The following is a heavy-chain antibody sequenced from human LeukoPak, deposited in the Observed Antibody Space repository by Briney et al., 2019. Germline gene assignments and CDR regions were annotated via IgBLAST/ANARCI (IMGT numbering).Heavy chain of an antibody. J-gene: IGHJ6*04. V-gene: IGHV3-11*06. Sequence: GGSLRLSCAASGFTFSDYYMSWIRQAPGKGREWVSYISSSSSYTNYADSVKGRFTISRDNAKNSLYLQMNSLRAEDTAVYYCARDQAGIAVAGTPWYYYGMDVWGKGTTVTVSS. CDR2: ISSSSSYT. D-gene: IGHD6-19*01. CDR3: ARDQAGIAVAGTPWYYYGMDV. CDR1: GFTFSDYY.